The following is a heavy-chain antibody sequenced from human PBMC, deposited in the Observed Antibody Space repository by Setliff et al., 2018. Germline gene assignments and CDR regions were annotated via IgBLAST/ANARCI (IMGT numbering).Heavy chain of an antibody. V-gene: IGHV3-23*01. J-gene: IGHJ4*02. CDR1: GFTFRKHA. CDR3: ARPGRSNYWESFDY. CDR2: ISASGGGT. D-gene: IGHD3-10*01. Sequence: GGSLRLSCVASGFTFRKHALAWVRQAPGKGLEWVSGISASGGGTYYPDSVKGRFTIPRDNAKNSLYLQMNSLRADDTAVYYCARPGRSNYWESFDYWGQGTLVTVSS.